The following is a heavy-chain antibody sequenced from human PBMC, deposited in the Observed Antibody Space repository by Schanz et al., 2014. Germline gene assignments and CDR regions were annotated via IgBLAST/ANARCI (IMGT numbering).Heavy chain of an antibody. CDR2: IYSRGSS. CDR3: ARGGSVATIAPYTWFDP. CDR1: GGSISSATYY. Sequence: QVQLQESGPGLVKPSQTLSLTCTVSGGSISSATYYWSWVRQPAGKGLEWIGRIYSRGSSTYNPPLKIPVTISITTSNNTFTLKLYSVPAADTAVYYCARGGSVATIAPYTWFDPWGQGTLVTVSS. D-gene: IGHD5-12*01. V-gene: IGHV4-61*02. J-gene: IGHJ5*02.